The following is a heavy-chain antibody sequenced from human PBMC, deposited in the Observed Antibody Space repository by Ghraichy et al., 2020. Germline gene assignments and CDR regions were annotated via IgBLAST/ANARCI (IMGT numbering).Heavy chain of an antibody. Sequence: SETLSLTCTVSGGSISSYYWSWIRQPPGKGLEWIGYIYYSGSTNYNPSLKSRVTISVDTSKNQFSLKLSSVTAADTAVYYCARHIRDYDILTGYYIGYFDYWGQGTLVTVSS. D-gene: IGHD3-9*01. CDR1: GGSISSYY. J-gene: IGHJ4*02. CDR3: ARHIRDYDILTGYYIGYFDY. V-gene: IGHV4-59*08. CDR2: IYYSGST.